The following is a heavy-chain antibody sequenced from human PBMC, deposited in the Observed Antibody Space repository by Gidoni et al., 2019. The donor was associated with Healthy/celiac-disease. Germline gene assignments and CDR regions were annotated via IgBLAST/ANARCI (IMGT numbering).Heavy chain of an antibody. D-gene: IGHD3-22*01. J-gene: IGHJ4*02. CDR3: AREGYYYDSSGYFDY. Sequence: QVQLVASGGGVVQPGWSLLLSCPASGFTFSSYGMHWVRQAPGKGLEWVAVIWYDGSNKYYADSVKGRFTISRDNSKNTLYLQMNSLRAEDTAVYYCAREGYYYDSSGYFDYWGQGTLVTVSS. CDR2: IWYDGSNK. CDR1: GFTFSSYG. V-gene: IGHV3-33*01.